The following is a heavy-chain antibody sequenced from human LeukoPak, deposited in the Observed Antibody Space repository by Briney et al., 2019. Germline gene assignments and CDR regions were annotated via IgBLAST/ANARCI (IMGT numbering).Heavy chain of an antibody. J-gene: IGHJ4*02. CDR3: ARVRGLRYFDWLLPHGGYYFDY. Sequence: SETLSLTCTVSGGSISSYYWNWIRQPAGKGLEWIGRVYPSGSTNYNPSLKSRVIMSVDTSKNQFSLKLSSVTAADTAVYYCARVRGLRYFDWLLPHGGYYFDYWGQGTLVTVSS. D-gene: IGHD3-9*01. CDR2: VYPSGST. V-gene: IGHV4-4*07. CDR1: GGSISSYY.